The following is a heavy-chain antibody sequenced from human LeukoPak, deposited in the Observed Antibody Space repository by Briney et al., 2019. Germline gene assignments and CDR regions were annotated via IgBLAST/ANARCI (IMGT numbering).Heavy chain of an antibody. Sequence: ASVKVSCKVSGYTLTELSMHWVRQAPGKGLEWMGGFDPEDGETIYAQKFQGRVAMTEDTSTDTAYMELSSLRSEDTAVYYCTTRLRYFDWFVHWGQGTLVTVSS. D-gene: IGHD3-9*01. J-gene: IGHJ5*02. V-gene: IGHV1-24*01. CDR3: TTRLRYFDWFVH. CDR2: FDPEDGET. CDR1: GYTLTELS.